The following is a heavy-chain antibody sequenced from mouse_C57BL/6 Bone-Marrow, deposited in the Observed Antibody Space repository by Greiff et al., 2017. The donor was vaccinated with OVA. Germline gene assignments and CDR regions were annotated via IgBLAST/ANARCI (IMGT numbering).Heavy chain of an antibody. Sequence: EVMLVESGGGLVKPGGSLKLSCAASGFTFSDYGMHWVRQAPEKGLEWVAYISSGSSTIYYADTVKGRFTISRDNAKNTLFLQMTSLRSEDTAMYYCAGANWDYFDYWGQGTTLTVSS. CDR3: AGANWDYFDY. CDR2: ISSGSSTI. CDR1: GFTFSDYG. V-gene: IGHV5-17*01. D-gene: IGHD4-1*01. J-gene: IGHJ2*01.